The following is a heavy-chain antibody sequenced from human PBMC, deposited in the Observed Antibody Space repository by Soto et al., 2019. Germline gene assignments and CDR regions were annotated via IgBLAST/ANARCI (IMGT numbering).Heavy chain of an antibody. V-gene: IGHV4-4*02. CDR2: IYHSGST. CDR1: GGSISSSNW. D-gene: IGHD3-3*01. J-gene: IGHJ4*02. Sequence: SETLSLTCAVSGGSISSSNWWSWVRQPPGKGLEWIGEIYHSGSTNYNPSLKSRVTISVDKSKNQFSLKLSSVTAADTAVYYCARATITIFGVAYPFDYWGQGTLVTVSS. CDR3: ARATITIFGVAYPFDY.